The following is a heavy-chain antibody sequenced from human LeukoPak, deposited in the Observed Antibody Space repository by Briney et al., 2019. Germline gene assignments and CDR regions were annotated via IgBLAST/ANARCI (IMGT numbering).Heavy chain of an antibody. J-gene: IGHJ4*02. CDR3: ARARYCSSTSCSSAIDY. D-gene: IGHD2-2*01. CDR1: GGTFSSYA. Sequence: SVKVSCKASGGTFSSYAISWVRQAPGQGLEWMGGIIPIFGTANYAQKFQGRVTITADESTSTAYMELSSLRSEDTAVYYCARARYCSSTSCSSAIDYWGQGTLVTVSS. V-gene: IGHV1-69*13. CDR2: IIPIFGTA.